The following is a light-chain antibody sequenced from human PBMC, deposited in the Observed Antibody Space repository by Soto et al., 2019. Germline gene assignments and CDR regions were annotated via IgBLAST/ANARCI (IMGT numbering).Light chain of an antibody. V-gene: IGKV1-5*03. CDR1: QTISSW. Sequence: DIQMTQSPSTLSASVGDRVSITCRASQTISSWLAWYQQKPGKAPKLLVYKASSLESGVPSRFSGSASGTEFTLTISSLQPDDYATYYCHQYSVYPWTFVKGTNVDVK. J-gene: IGKJ1*01. CDR2: KAS. CDR3: HQYSVYPWT.